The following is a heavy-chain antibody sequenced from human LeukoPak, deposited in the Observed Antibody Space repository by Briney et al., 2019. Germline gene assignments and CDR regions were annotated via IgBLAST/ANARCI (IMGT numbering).Heavy chain of an antibody. J-gene: IGHJ4*02. CDR3: AREVFGGLVNCDY. CDR1: GYTFTSYG. D-gene: IGHD3-10*01. V-gene: IGHV1-18*01. CDR2: ISAYDGNT. Sequence: ASVKVSCKTSGYTFTSYGISWVRQAPGQGLEWMGWISAYDGNTNYAQNLQGRVTMTTDTSTSTAYMELRSLRSDDTALYYCAREVFGGLVNCDYWGQGTLVTVSS.